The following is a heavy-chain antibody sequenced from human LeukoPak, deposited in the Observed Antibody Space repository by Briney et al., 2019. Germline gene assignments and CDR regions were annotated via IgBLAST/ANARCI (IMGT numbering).Heavy chain of an antibody. CDR3: ARNGCSSTSCYTGGADY. CDR2: INHSGST. V-gene: IGHV4-39*07. CDR1: GGSISRSSDY. D-gene: IGHD2-2*02. Sequence: SETLSLTCSVSGGSISRSSDYWGWIRQPPGKGLEWIGEINHSGSTNYNPSVKSRVTISVDTSKNQFSLKLSSVTAADTAVYYCARNGCSSTSCYTGGADYWGQGTLVTVSS. J-gene: IGHJ4*02.